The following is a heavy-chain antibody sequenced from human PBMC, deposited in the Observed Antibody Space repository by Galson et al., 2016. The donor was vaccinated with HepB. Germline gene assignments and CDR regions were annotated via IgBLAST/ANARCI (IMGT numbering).Heavy chain of an antibody. J-gene: IGHJ5*02. CDR1: GFSLITSGMC. CDR3: ARSRIAVAGTTGFDP. Sequence: PALVKPTQTLTLTCTFSGFSLITSGMCVSWIRQPPGKALEWLALIAWYDGKYYSTPLKTRLTNPKDTSKNQVVLTMTNMDPVNTATYYCARSRIAVAGTTGFDPWGQGTLVTVSS. CDR2: IAWYDGK. D-gene: IGHD6-19*01. V-gene: IGHV2-70*01.